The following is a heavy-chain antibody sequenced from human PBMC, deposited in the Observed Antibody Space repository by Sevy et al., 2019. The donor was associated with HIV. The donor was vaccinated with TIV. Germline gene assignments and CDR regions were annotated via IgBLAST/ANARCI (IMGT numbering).Heavy chain of an antibody. Sequence: ASVKVSCKASADTFTNNYMHWVRQAPGQGLEWMGIIDPSAGNASYAQRFQGRVTMTRDTSTSTLYMDLNSLGSEDTAVYYCVRADPAQHFDSWGQGTLVTVSS. CDR3: VRADPAQHFDS. V-gene: IGHV1-46*01. CDR2: IDPSAGNA. J-gene: IGHJ4*02. CDR1: ADTFTNNY.